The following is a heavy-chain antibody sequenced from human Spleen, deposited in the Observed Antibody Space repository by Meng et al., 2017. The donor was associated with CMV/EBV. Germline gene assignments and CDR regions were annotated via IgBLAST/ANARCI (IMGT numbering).Heavy chain of an antibody. V-gene: IGHV1-18*01. CDR1: FTSYG. CDR3: ARDASDFDSSGYYNTWFDP. D-gene: IGHD3-22*01. Sequence: FTSYGISWVRQAPGQGLGWMGWISAYNGHTNYAQKLQGRVTMTSDTSTSTVYMELSSLRSDDTAVYYCARDASDFDSSGYYNTWFDPWGQGTLVTVSS. CDR2: ISAYNGHT. J-gene: IGHJ5*02.